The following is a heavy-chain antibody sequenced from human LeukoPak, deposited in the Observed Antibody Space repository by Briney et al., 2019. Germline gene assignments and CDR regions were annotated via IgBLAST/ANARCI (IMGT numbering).Heavy chain of an antibody. J-gene: IGHJ6*03. CDR1: EFTFSDTW. Sequence: GGSLRLSCAASEFTFSDTWMSWVRQAPGKGLEWVANIKQDGSEKYYVDSVKGRFTISRDNAKNSLYLQMDSLRAEDTAVYYCARVRSSGWREYYYYYYYMDVWGKGTTVTVSS. V-gene: IGHV3-7*01. CDR3: ARVRSSGWREYYYYYYYMDV. CDR2: IKQDGSEK. D-gene: IGHD6-19*01.